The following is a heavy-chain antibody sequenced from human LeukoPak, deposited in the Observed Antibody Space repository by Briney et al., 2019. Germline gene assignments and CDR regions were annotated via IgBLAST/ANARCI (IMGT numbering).Heavy chain of an antibody. CDR2: VYRRGST. CDR1: GGSISSNYC. J-gene: IGHJ3*02. Sequence: SGTLSLTCAVSGGSISSNYCWRWVRQFPGKGLEWIGEVYRRGSTSYNPSLKSRVVISIDKSKNQYSLNLNSVTAADTAMYYCGRHAYGDSSAAFDIWGQGTMVIVSS. D-gene: IGHD4-17*01. CDR3: GRHAYGDSSAAFDI. V-gene: IGHV4-4*02.